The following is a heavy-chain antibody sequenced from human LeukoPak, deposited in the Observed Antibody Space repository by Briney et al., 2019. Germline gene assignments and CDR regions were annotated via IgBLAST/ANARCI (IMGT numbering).Heavy chain of an antibody. Sequence: GSLRLSCAASGFTFSSYEMNWVRQAPGKGLEWIGEINHIGSTNYNPSLKSRVTISVDTSKNQFSLKLSSVTAADTAVYYCARGYPRITIFGVVTPDRNFDYWGQGTLVTVSS. CDR3: ARGYPRITIFGVVTPDRNFDY. J-gene: IGHJ4*02. CDR2: INHIGST. CDR1: GFTFSSYE. V-gene: IGHV4-34*01. D-gene: IGHD3-3*01.